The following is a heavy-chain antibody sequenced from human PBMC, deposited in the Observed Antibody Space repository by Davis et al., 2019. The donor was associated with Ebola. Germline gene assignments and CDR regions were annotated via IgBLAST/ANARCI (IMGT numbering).Heavy chain of an antibody. CDR3: AERGGSV. CDR2: IYYTGSA. D-gene: IGHD3-16*01. Sequence: PSETLSLTCTVSGVSISRHYWSWIRQPPGKRLEWIGSIYYTGSAYYNSSLNSRVTISVDTSKNQFYLKLSSVTAADTAMYYCAERGGSVWGQGTLVTVSS. J-gene: IGHJ4*02. CDR1: GVSISRHY. V-gene: IGHV4-59*11.